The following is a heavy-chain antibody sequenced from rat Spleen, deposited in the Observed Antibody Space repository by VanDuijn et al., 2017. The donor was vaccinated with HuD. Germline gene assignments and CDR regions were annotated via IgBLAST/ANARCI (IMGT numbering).Heavy chain of an antibody. Sequence: EVQLVESGGGLVQPGRSLKLSCAASGFTFSNYYMAWVRQAPTKGLEWVASITNSGGSTYYRDSVKGRFTISRDNAKSTLDLQMDSRRSEDTASYYCTRAINTREGYVMDGWGQGASVTVSS. J-gene: IGHJ4*01. D-gene: IGHD1-6*01. CDR3: TRAINTREGYVMDG. CDR1: GFTFSNYY. V-gene: IGHV5S23*01. CDR2: ITNSGGST.